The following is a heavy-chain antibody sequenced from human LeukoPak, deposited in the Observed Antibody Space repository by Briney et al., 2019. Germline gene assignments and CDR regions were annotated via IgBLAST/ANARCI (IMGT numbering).Heavy chain of an antibody. Sequence: PAGSLRLACAAAGFTFSTYSIHWVRQAPGEGMELVAVMSYAGSKKYYANSVKGRFTISRDNSKNTLDLQMNSLRVEDMAVYYCARDLTGSNSDYWGQGTLVTVSS. V-gene: IGHV3-30*04. J-gene: IGHJ4*02. CDR3: ARDLTGSNSDY. CDR2: MSYAGSKK. CDR1: GFTFSTYS. D-gene: IGHD6-13*01.